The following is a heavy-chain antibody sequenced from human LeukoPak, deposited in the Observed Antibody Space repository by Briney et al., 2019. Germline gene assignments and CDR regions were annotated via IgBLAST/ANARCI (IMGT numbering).Heavy chain of an antibody. J-gene: IGHJ4*02. CDR3: ATGLSYRSYQRWDY. CDR1: GYTFTHYF. V-gene: IGHV1-46*01. CDR2: INPSGGST. Sequence: GASVKVSCKASGYTFTHYFIHWVRQAPGQGLEWMGIINPSGGSTTYSQKFQGRVTMTRDTSISTAYMELSSLRSEDTAVYYCATGLSYRSYQRWDYWGQGTLVTVSS. D-gene: IGHD1-26*01.